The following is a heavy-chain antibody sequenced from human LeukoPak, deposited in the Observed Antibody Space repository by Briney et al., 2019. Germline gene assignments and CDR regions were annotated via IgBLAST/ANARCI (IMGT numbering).Heavy chain of an antibody. CDR3: ATTTYYDFWSGYPFDY. Sequence: ASVKVSCKVSGYTLTELSMHWVRQAPGKGLEWMGGFDPEDGETIYAQKFQGRVTMTEDTSTDTAYMELSSLRSEDTAVYYCATTTYYDFWSGYPFDYWGQGTLVTVSS. D-gene: IGHD3-3*01. V-gene: IGHV1-24*01. CDR1: GYTLTELS. CDR2: FDPEDGET. J-gene: IGHJ4*02.